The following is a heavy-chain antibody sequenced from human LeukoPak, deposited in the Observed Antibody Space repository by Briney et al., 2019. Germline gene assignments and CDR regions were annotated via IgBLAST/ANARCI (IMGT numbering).Heavy chain of an antibody. V-gene: IGHV3-21*01. CDR1: GFTFSSYS. D-gene: IGHD2-15*01. Sequence: GGSLRLSCAASGFTFSSYSMNWVRQAPGKGLEWVSSISSSSSYIYYADSVKGRFTISRDNAKNSLYLQMNSLRAEDTAVYYCARGECSGGSCYPFDYWGQGTLVTVSS. J-gene: IGHJ4*02. CDR2: ISSSSSYI. CDR3: ARGECSGGSCYPFDY.